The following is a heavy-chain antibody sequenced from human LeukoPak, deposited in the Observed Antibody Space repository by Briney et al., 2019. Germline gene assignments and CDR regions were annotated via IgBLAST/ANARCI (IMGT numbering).Heavy chain of an antibody. Sequence: SETLSLTCSVSGASITSHYWSWIRQPPGKGPECIGYIYNSGSTNYNPSLKSRVTISADTSKNQFSLKLSSVTAADTAVYYCARASTYYYDSSGYGLLHHFDYWGQGTLVTVSS. CDR3: ARASTYYYDSSGYGLLHHFDY. J-gene: IGHJ4*02. CDR2: IYNSGST. CDR1: GASITSHY. V-gene: IGHV4-59*11. D-gene: IGHD3-22*01.